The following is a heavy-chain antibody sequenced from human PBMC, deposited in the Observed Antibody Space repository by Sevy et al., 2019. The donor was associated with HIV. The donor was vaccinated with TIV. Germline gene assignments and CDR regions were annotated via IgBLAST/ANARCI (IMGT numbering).Heavy chain of an antibody. CDR3: ARDREDYGDYTRGNYYYYYGMDV. J-gene: IGHJ6*02. CDR2: ISYDGSNK. V-gene: IGHV3-30-3*01. CDR1: GFTFSSYA. Sequence: GGSLRLSCAASGFTFSSYAMHWVRQAPGKGLEWVAVISYDGSNKYYADSVKGRFTISRDNSKNTLYLQMNSLRAEDTAVYYCARDREDYGDYTRGNYYYYYGMDVWGQRTTVTVSS. D-gene: IGHD4-17*01.